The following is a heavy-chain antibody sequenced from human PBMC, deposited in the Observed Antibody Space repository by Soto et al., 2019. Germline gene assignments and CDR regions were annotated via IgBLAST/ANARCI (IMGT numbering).Heavy chain of an antibody. CDR3: ARERYDGEWFDP. J-gene: IGHJ5*02. CDR1: GGSISSYY. D-gene: IGHD3-3*01. Sequence: PSETLCLTCTVSGGSISSYYWSWISQPPGKGLEWIGYIYYSGCTNYNPSLKCRVPISVDTSKNQFSLKLNSVTAGDTDVYYCARERYDGEWFDPWGQGTLVTVSS. CDR2: IYYSGCT. V-gene: IGHV4-59*01.